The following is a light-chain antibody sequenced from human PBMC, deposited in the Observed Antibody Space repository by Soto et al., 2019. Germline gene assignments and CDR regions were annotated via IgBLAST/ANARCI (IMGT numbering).Light chain of an antibody. CDR2: DAS. CDR3: QHRMNWPLT. J-gene: IGKJ5*01. CDR1: PSVRTY. Sequence: EIVLTQSPVTWSLSPGERATLSCRASPSVRTYLAWYQVKPGQAPRLLIYDASRRASGIPARFSGSGSETDFTLTISSLEPEDFAVYYCQHRMNWPLTFGQGTRLEIK. V-gene: IGKV3-11*01.